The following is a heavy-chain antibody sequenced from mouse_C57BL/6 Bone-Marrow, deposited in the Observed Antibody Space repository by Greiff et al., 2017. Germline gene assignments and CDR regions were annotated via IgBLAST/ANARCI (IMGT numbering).Heavy chain of an antibody. D-gene: IGHD1-1*01. V-gene: IGHV5-17*01. J-gene: IGHJ1*03. CDR3: ARSRYYYGSSYPWYFDV. Sequence: EVQLVESGGGLVKPGGSLKLSCAASGFTFSDYGMHWVRQAPEKGLEWVAYISSGSSTIYYADTVKGRFTISRDNAKNILFLQMTSLRSEDTAMYYCARSRYYYGSSYPWYFDVWGTGTTVTVSS. CDR2: ISSGSSTI. CDR1: GFTFSDYG.